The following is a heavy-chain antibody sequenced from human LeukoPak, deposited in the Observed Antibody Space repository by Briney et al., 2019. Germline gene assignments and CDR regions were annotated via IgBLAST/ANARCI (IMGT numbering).Heavy chain of an antibody. Sequence: PSEALSLTCRVSGASINSGSNYWGWIRQPPGKTLEWIGSIYSSGSTYYNPSLKSRVIIMIDTPKNHFSLTLSSVTAADTAVYYCARSDGYGLVGIWGQGTMVTVSS. V-gene: IGHV4-39*07. CDR3: ARSDGYGLVGI. D-gene: IGHD5-18*01. CDR2: IYSSGST. CDR1: GASINSGSNY. J-gene: IGHJ3*02.